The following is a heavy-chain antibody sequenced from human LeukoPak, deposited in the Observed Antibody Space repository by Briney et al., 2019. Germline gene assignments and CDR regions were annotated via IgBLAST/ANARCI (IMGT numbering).Heavy chain of an antibody. J-gene: IGHJ4*02. CDR1: GFTVSSNY. D-gene: IGHD3-22*01. CDR2: IYSGGST. V-gene: IGHV3-53*01. CDR3: ARGSKPPSYYYDSSGTYFDY. Sequence: GGSLRLSCAASGFTVSSNYMSWVRQAPGKGLEWVSVIYSGGSTYYADSVKGRFTISRDNSKNTLYLQMNSLRAEGTAVYYCARGSKPPSYYYDSSGTYFDYWGQGTLVTVSS.